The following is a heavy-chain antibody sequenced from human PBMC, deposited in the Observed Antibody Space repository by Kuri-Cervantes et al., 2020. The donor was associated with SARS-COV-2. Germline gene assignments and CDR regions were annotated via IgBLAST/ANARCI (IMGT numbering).Heavy chain of an antibody. CDR2: IYPGDSDT. V-gene: IGHV5-51*01. CDR3: ATELVVPAAMRDY. J-gene: IGHJ4*02. D-gene: IGHD2-2*01. CDR1: GYSFTSYW. Sequence: KVSCKGSGYSFTSYWIGWVRQMPGKGLEWMGIIYPGDSDTRYSPSFQGQVTISADKSISTAYLQWSSLKASDTAMYYCATELVVPAAMRDYWGQGTLVTVSS.